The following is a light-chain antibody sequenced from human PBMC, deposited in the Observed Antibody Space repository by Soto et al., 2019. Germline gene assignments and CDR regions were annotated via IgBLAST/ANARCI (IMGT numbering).Light chain of an antibody. V-gene: IGKV3-20*01. CDR3: QQYGSSPSWT. CDR2: GAS. J-gene: IGKJ1*01. CDR1: QSVSRSY. Sequence: EIVLTQSPGTLSLSPGERATLSCRASQSVSRSYLAWYQQKPGQAPTLLIYGASSRATGIPDRFSGSGSGTDFTLTISRLEPEDFAVYYCQQYGSSPSWTFGQGTKVEIK.